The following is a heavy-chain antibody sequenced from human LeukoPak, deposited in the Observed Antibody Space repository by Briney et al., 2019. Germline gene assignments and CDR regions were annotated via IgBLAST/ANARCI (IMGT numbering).Heavy chain of an antibody. Sequence: GESLKISCKGSGYSFTSYWIGWVRQMPGKGLEWMWIIYPGDSDTRYSPSFQGLVTISADKSISTAYLQWSSLKASDTAMYYCARQGVDHYYDSSGYLNWGQGTLATVSS. CDR3: ARQGVDHYYDSSGYLN. CDR2: IYPGDSDT. D-gene: IGHD3-22*01. J-gene: IGHJ4*02. CDR1: GYSFTSYW. V-gene: IGHV5-51*01.